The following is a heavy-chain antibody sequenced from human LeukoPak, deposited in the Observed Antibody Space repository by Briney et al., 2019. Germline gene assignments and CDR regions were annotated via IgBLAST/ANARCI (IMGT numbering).Heavy chain of an antibody. Sequence: PSETLSLTCTVSGGSISSGGYYWSWIRQPPGKGLEWIGYIYHSGSTYYNPSLKSRVTISVDTSKNQFSLKLSSVTAADTAVYYCARDRGLLRYFDWPYYGMDVWGQGTTVTVSS. CDR1: GGSISSGGYY. V-gene: IGHV4-30-2*01. CDR2: IYHSGST. J-gene: IGHJ6*02. D-gene: IGHD3-9*01. CDR3: ARDRGLLRYFDWPYYGMDV.